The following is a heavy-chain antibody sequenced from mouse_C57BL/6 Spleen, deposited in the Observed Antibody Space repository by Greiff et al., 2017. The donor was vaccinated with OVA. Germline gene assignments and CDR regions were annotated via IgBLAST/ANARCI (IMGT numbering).Heavy chain of an antibody. J-gene: IGHJ1*03. CDR2: ISNGGGST. V-gene: IGHV5-12*01. CDR3: AIYYYGSSPYWYFDV. CDR1: GFTFSDYY. Sequence: VQLKESGGGLVQPGGSLKLSCAASGFTFSDYYMYWVRQTPEKRLEWVAYISNGGGSTYYPDTVKGRFTISRDNAKNTLYLQMSRLKSEDTAMYYCAIYYYGSSPYWYFDVGGTGTTVTVSS. D-gene: IGHD1-1*01.